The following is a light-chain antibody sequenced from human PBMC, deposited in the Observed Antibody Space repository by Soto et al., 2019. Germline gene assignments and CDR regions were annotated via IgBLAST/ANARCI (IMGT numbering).Light chain of an antibody. CDR3: QQYNNLPLT. CDR2: GAS. V-gene: IGKV3D-15*01. Sequence: DIVMTQSPATLSVSPGERATLSCRASQSVSSKLAWYQQKPGQAPSLLIYGASTRATVIPARFSGSGSGTEFTLTISSRQSEDFAVYYCQQYNNLPLTFGQGTRLEIK. CDR1: QSVSSK. J-gene: IGKJ5*01.